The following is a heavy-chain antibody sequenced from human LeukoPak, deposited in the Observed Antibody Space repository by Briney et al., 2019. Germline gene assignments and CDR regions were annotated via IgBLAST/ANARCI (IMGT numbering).Heavy chain of an antibody. CDR3: ARALLGEYYFDY. D-gene: IGHD3-16*01. Sequence: SVKVSCKASGGTFSSYAISWVRQAPGQGREWMGRIIPIFGTANYAQKFQGRVTITTDESTSTAYMELSSLRSEDTAVYYCARALLGEYYFDYWGQGTLVTVSS. CDR2: IIPIFGTA. CDR1: GGTFSSYA. V-gene: IGHV1-69*05. J-gene: IGHJ4*02.